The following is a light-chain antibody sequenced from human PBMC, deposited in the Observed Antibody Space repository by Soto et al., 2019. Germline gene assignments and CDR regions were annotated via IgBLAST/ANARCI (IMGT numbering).Light chain of an antibody. V-gene: IGLV2-11*01. CDR1: SGDVGGYDY. CDR3: CSYAGTCNVVV. J-gene: IGLJ2*01. CDR2: DVT. Sequence: QSVLTQPRSVSGSPGQSVTLSCTGTSGDVGGYDYVSWYQQHPGKAPKLTIYDVTKRPSGVPDRFSGSKSGNTASLTLSGLQAEAEAEAYCCSYAGTCNVVVFGGGTKLTVL.